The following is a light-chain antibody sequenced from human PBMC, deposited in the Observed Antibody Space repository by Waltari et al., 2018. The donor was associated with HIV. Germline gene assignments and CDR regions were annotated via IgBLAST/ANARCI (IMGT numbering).Light chain of an antibody. J-gene: IGLJ3*02. CDR1: NSNIGSNS. CDR3: AAWDDTLDGWV. V-gene: IGLV1-44*01. Sequence: QSVLTQPPSASGTPGQSVIISCSGSNSNIGSNSVTWYQQFPGTAPKLLIYNNDQRPSGVPDRFSGSKSGTSASLAISGLQSDDEADYYCAAWDDTLDGWVFGGGTKLTVL. CDR2: NND.